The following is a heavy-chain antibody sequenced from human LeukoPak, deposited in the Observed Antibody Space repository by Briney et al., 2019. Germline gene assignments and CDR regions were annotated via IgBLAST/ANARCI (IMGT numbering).Heavy chain of an antibody. Sequence: SETLSLTCTVSGGSISSGSYYWSWIRQPAGKGLEWIGRIYTSGSTYYNPSLKSRVTISVDTSKNQFSLKLSSVTAAGTAVYYCARDGYKHAFDIWGQGTMVTVSS. J-gene: IGHJ3*02. CDR3: ARDGYKHAFDI. D-gene: IGHD5-24*01. CDR2: IYTSGST. V-gene: IGHV4-61*02. CDR1: GGSISSGSYY.